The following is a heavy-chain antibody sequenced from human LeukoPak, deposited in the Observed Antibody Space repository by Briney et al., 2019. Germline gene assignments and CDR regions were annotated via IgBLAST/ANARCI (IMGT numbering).Heavy chain of an antibody. D-gene: IGHD6-13*01. CDR2: IYSGGST. CDR1: GFTVSSNY. Sequence: GGSLRLSCAASGFTVSSNYMSWVRPAPGEGLEWVSVIYSGGSTHYADSVKGRFTISRDNSKNTLYLQMNSLRAEDTAVYYCARGPPYGGSSWNYYFDYWGQGTLVTVSS. J-gene: IGHJ4*02. CDR3: ARGPPYGGSSWNYYFDY. V-gene: IGHV3-53*01.